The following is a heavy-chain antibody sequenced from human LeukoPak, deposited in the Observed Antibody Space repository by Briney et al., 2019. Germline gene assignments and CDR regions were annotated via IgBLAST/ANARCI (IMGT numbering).Heavy chain of an antibody. CDR2: ISYDGSNK. CDR3: ARPGGYYDFWSGPFDY. J-gene: IGHJ4*02. V-gene: IGHV3-30-3*01. CDR1: GFTFSSYA. D-gene: IGHD3-3*01. Sequence: PGGSLRLSCAASGFTFSSYAMHWVRQAPGKGLEWVAVISYDGSNKYYADSVKGRFTISRDNSKNTLYLQMNSLRAEDTAVYYCARPGGYYDFWSGPFDYWGQGTLVTVSS.